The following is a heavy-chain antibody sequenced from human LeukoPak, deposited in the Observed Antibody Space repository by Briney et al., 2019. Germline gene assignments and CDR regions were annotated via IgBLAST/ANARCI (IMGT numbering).Heavy chain of an antibody. CDR3: ARQREYQLLQYHFDY. CDR2: IYYSGST. D-gene: IGHD2-2*01. Sequence: SETLSLTCTVSGGSISSSSYYWGWIRQPPGKGLEWIGSIYYSGSTYYNPSLKSRVTISVDTSKNQFSLKLSSVTAADTAVYYCARQREYQLLQYHFDYWGQGTLVTVSS. V-gene: IGHV4-39*01. CDR1: GGSISSSSYY. J-gene: IGHJ4*02.